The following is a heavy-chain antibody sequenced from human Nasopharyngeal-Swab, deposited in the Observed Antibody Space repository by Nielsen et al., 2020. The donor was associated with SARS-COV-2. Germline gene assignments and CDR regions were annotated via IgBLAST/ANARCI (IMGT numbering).Heavy chain of an antibody. J-gene: IGHJ6*03. CDR2: INHSGST. D-gene: IGHD1-14*01. CDR3: ARERRYGQRKLNYYYYMDV. Sequence: WIRQRPGKGLEWIGEINHSGSTNYNTAFKSRVTISVETSKNQFSLKLSSVTAADTAVYYCARERRYGQRKLNYYYYMDVWGKGTTVTVSS. V-gene: IGHV4-34*01.